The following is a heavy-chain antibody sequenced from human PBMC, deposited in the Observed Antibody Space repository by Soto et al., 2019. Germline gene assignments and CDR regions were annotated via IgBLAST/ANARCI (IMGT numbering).Heavy chain of an antibody. V-gene: IGHV3-23*01. CDR3: AKAPKGNYYYGMDV. Sequence: EVQLLESGGGLVQPGGSLRLSCAASGFTFSSYAMSWVRQAPGKGLEWVSGISGSGSNTYYPDSVKGRFTVSRDNSKKTLYLQMDSPRAEDTAIYYCAKAPKGNYYYGMDVWGQGTSVTVSS. CDR2: ISGSGSNT. J-gene: IGHJ6*02. D-gene: IGHD6-13*01. CDR1: GFTFSSYA.